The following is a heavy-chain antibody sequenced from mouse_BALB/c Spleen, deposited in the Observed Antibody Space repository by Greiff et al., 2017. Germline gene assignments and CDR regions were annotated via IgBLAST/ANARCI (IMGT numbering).Heavy chain of an antibody. CDR2: IDPANGNT. CDR1: GFNIKDTY. Sequence: EVKLMESGAELVKPGASVKLSCTASGFNIKDTYMHWVKQRPEQGLEWIGRIDPANGNTKYDPKFQGKATITADTSSNTAYLQLSSLTSEDTAVYYCVLYYDYDIWFAYWGQGTLVTVSA. J-gene: IGHJ3*01. D-gene: IGHD2-4*01. CDR3: VLYYDYDIWFAY. V-gene: IGHV14-3*02.